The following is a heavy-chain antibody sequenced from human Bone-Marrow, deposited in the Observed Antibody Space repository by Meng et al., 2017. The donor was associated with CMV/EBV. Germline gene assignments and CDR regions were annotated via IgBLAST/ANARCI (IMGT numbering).Heavy chain of an antibody. CDR1: GFTFSSYW. D-gene: IGHD3-22*01. Sequence: GGSLRLSCAASGFTFSSYWMHWVRQAPGKGLVWVSRINSDGSSTSYADSVKGRFTISRDNAKNSLYLQMNSLRAEDTAVYYCARLSSNYYDSSGRNWFDPWGQGTLVTVSS. CDR2: INSDGSST. CDR3: ARLSSNYYDSSGRNWFDP. J-gene: IGHJ5*02. V-gene: IGHV3-74*01.